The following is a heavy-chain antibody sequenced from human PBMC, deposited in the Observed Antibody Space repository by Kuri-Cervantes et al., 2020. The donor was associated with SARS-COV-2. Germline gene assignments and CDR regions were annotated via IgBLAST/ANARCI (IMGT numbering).Heavy chain of an antibody. D-gene: IGHD6-6*01. J-gene: IGHJ2*01. V-gene: IGHV4-38-2*01. Sequence: ESLKISCAVSGYSISSGYYWGWIRQPPGKGLEWIGSIYHSGSTYYNPSLKSRVTISVDTSKNQFSLKLSSVTAADTAVYYCAQSRSIAARRPWYFDLWGRGTLVTDSS. CDR3: AQSRSIAARRPWYFDL. CDR2: IYHSGST. CDR1: GYSISSGYY.